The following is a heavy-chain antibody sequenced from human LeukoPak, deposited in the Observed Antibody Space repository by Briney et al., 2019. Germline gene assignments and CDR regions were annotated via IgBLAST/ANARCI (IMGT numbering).Heavy chain of an antibody. J-gene: IGHJ4*02. D-gene: IGHD3-10*01. V-gene: IGHV3-11*01. CDR2: IGSIGIRNIGCSI. Sequence: PGGSLRLSCAGSGFTFSNYSMRWIRQAPGKGLECLSYIGSIGIRNIGCSIYNADSVRGRFTISRDNARNSLYLQMNSLRAEDTAVYYCAKRPRSPPDYYLDYWGQGTLVTVSS. CDR1: GFTFSNYS. CDR3: AKRPRSPPDYYLDY.